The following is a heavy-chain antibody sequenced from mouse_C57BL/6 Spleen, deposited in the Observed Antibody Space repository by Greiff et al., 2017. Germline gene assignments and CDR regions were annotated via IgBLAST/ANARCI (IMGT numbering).Heavy chain of an antibody. CDR1: GYTFTDYN. V-gene: IGHV1-18*01. D-gene: IGHD2-3*01. Sequence: VQLQQSGPELVKPGASVKIPCKASGYTFTDYNMDWVKQSHGKSLEWIGDINPNNGGTIYNQKFKGKATLTVDKSSSTAYMELRSLTSADTAVYYCARSRDGYYRYFDYWGQGTTLTVSS. CDR3: ARSRDGYYRYFDY. J-gene: IGHJ2*01. CDR2: INPNNGGT.